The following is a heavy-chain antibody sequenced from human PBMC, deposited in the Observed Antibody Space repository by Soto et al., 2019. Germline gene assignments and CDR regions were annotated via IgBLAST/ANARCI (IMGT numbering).Heavy chain of an antibody. D-gene: IGHD4-17*01. CDR1: GFTFSNAW. J-gene: IGHJ4*02. CDR2: IKSKTDGGTT. CDR3: TTARYGDYVDY. V-gene: IGHV3-15*01. Sequence: EVQLVESGGGLVKPGGSLRLSCAASGFTFSNAWMSWVRQAPGRGLEWVGRIKSKTDGGTTDYASPVKGRFTISRDDSKNTLYLQMNSLKTEDTAVYYCTTARYGDYVDYWGQGTLVTVSS.